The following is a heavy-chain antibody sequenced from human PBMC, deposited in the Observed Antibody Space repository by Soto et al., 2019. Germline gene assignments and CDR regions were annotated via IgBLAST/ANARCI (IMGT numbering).Heavy chain of an antibody. D-gene: IGHD6-13*01. CDR1: GFTFRTYA. J-gene: IGHJ6*02. Sequence: GGSLRLSCAASGFTFRTYAMSWVRQAPGKGLEWVSGISGSGGNTYYADSVKGRFSISRDNSKNTLYLQMNSLRAEDTAVYYCAKGAAAGFYYYYGMDVWGQGTTVTVSS. CDR3: AKGAAAGFYYYYGMDV. V-gene: IGHV3-23*01. CDR2: ISGSGGNT.